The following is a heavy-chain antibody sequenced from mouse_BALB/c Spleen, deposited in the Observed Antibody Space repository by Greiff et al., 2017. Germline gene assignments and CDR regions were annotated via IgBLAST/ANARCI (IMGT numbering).Heavy chain of an antibody. Sequence: EVMLVESGGGLVKPGGSLKLSCAASGFTFSSYTMSWVRQTPEKRLEWVATISSGGSYTYYPDSVKGRFTISRDNAKNTLYLQMSSLKSEDTAMYYCTISPYWGQGTLVTVSA. D-gene: IGHD6-2*01. CDR2: ISSGGSYT. J-gene: IGHJ3*01. CDR3: TISPY. V-gene: IGHV5-6-4*01. CDR1: GFTFSSYT.